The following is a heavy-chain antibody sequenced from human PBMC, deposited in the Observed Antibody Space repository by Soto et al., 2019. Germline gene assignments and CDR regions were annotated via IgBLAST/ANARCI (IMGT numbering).Heavy chain of an antibody. V-gene: IGHV1-18*01. Sequence: QVRLVQSGAEVRKPGASVKVSCKASGYTFPNYGIIWVRQAPGQGLEWMAWISANNGNTKDAQKFQDRVTMTTDTSTTTAYMELRSLRSDDTAVYYCARLKQLVLMDGWGQGTRVTVSS. CDR1: GYTFPNYG. J-gene: IGHJ6*02. CDR3: ARLKQLVLMDG. CDR2: ISANNGNT. D-gene: IGHD6-13*01.